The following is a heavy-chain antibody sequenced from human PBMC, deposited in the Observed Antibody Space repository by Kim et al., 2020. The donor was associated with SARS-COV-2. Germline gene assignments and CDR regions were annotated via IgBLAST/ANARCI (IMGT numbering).Heavy chain of an antibody. J-gene: IGHJ4*02. D-gene: IGHD3-10*01. Sequence: SETLSLTCTVSGGSISSNYYWGWIRQPPGKGLEWIGSIYYSGSTYYNPSLKSRVTTSIDTSKNQFSLKLSSVTAADTAVYYCARVGSGNYYFFYYWGQGT. V-gene: IGHV4-39*07. CDR1: GGSISSNYY. CDR2: IYYSGST. CDR3: ARVGSGNYYFFYY.